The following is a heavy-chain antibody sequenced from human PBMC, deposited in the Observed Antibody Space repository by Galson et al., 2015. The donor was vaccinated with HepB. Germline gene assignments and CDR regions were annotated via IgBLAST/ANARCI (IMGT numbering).Heavy chain of an antibody. J-gene: IGHJ4*02. Sequence: SLRLSCAASGFTFSSYEMNWVRQAPGKGLEWVSYISSSGSTIYYADSVEGRFTISRDNAKNSLYLQMNGLRAEDTAVYYCARGGEVDSSSWNYWGQGTLVTVSS. CDR1: GFTFSSYE. CDR3: ARGGEVDSSSWNY. D-gene: IGHD6-13*01. V-gene: IGHV3-48*03. CDR2: ISSSGSTI.